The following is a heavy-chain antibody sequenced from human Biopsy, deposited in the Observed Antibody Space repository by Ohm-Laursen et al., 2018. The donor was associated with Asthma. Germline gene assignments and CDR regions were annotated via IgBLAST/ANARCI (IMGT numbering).Heavy chain of an antibody. CDR2: HDHEEGGT. V-gene: IGHV1-24*01. CDR3: ARCQVGYSSGWSLLLKKIYYSGMDV. Sequence: ASVKVSCKVPGGTFSNFAISWVRQAPGQGLEWLGGHDHEEGGTVNARRFQGRVTMTEDTSTDTAYMELSSLSSEDTAIYYCARCQVGYSSGWSLLLKKIYYSGMDVWGQGTAVTVSS. D-gene: IGHD6-19*01. CDR1: GGTFSNFA. J-gene: IGHJ6*02.